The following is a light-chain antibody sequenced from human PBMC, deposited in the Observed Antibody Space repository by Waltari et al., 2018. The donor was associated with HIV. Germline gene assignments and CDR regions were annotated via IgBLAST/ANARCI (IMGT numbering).Light chain of an antibody. J-gene: IGKJ4*01. CDR1: QSVLHSSNNKNY. CDR3: QQYYSPPLA. CDR2: WAS. V-gene: IGKV4-1*01. Sequence: DIVMTQSPDSLAVSLGERATINCKSSQSVLHSSNNKNYLAWYQQKPGQPPKLLIYWASTLESGVPDRFSGSGSGTDFTLTISSLQAEDVAVYYCQQYYSPPLAFGGGTKVEIK.